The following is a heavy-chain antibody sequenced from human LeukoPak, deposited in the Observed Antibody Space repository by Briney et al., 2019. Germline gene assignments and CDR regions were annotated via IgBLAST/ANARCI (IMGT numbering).Heavy chain of an antibody. CDR2: MNPNSGNT. Sequence: WASVKVSCKASGYTFTSYDINWVRRATGQGLEWMGWMNPNSGNTGYAQKFQGRVTMTRNTSISTAYMELSSLRSEDTAVYYCARVNGDYVAYGMDVWGQGTTVTVSS. CDR1: GYTFTSYD. D-gene: IGHD4-17*01. V-gene: IGHV1-8*01. CDR3: ARVNGDYVAYGMDV. J-gene: IGHJ6*02.